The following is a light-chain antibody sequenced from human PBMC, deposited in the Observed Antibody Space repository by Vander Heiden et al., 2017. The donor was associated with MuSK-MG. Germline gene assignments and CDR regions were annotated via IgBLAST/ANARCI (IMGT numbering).Light chain of an antibody. J-gene: IGKJ1*01. CDR3: QEYKNFSPT. Sequence: DIQMTQSPSGLSASVGDRVTIPCRASQSVDRYLAWYQQKPGKAPKVLIYEASRLESGVPSRFSGSGSGTEFTLTITSLQPDDFATYYCQEYKNFSPTFGQGTKVEVK. CDR2: EAS. V-gene: IGKV1-5*03. CDR1: QSVDRY.